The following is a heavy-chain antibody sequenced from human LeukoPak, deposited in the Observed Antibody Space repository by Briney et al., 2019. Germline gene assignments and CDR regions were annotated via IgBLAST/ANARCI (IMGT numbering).Heavy chain of an antibody. Sequence: GGSLRLSCAASGFTFSDYYMSWIRQAPGKGLEWVSYISHSSSYTNYADSVKGRFTISRDNAKNSLYLQMNSLRAEDTAVYYCARVAHFDWSPQGHFDYWGQGTLVTVSS. J-gene: IGHJ4*02. CDR3: ARVAHFDWSPQGHFDY. D-gene: IGHD3-9*01. V-gene: IGHV3-11*06. CDR1: GFTFSDYY. CDR2: ISHSSSYT.